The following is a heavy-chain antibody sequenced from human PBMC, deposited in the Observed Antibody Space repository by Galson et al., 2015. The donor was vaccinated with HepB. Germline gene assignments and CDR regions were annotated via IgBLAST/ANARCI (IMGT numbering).Heavy chain of an antibody. Sequence: SLRLSCAASGFTFSSYAMHWVRQAPDKGLEWVAVISYDGVNKYYVDSVKGRFTISRDNFNNVLYLQMNSLRVEDTAVYYCARGGGDCTRSSCSDPGGFDPGGQGTLVTVSS. CDR3: ARGGGDCTRSSCSDPGGFDP. D-gene: IGHD2-21*01. V-gene: IGHV3-30*04. CDR2: ISYDGVNK. CDR1: GFTFSSYA. J-gene: IGHJ5*02.